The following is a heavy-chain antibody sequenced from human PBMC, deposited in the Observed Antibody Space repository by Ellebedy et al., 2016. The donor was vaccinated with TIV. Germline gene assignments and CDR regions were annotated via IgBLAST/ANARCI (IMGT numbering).Heavy chain of an antibody. D-gene: IGHD4-17*01. CDR1: GFNFRSYW. V-gene: IGHV3-7*01. J-gene: IGHJ5*02. Sequence: GGSLRLSCAASGFNFRSYWMTWVRQAPGKGLEWVAKIRQEGDEIYYVESVKGRFTIPRDNAKNSLFLQMSSLRVEDTAVYYCARRASYGDYAVQVNPWFDPWGQGTLVTVSS. CDR2: IRQEGDEI. CDR3: ARRASYGDYAVQVNPWFDP.